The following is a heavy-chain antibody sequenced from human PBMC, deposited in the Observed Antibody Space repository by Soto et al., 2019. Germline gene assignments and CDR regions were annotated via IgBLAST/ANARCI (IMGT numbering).Heavy chain of an antibody. V-gene: IGHV3-23*01. CDR3: ARTYYYDSTGYYRTFDY. CDR2: VGASGTST. CDR1: GFTFSSYG. D-gene: IGHD3-22*01. J-gene: IGHJ4*02. Sequence: PGGSLRLSCAASGFTFSSYGMSWVRQAPGKGLEWVSVVGASGTSTYYTDSVKGRFTISRDNSKNTLYLQMNSLRVDDTAVYYCARTYYYDSTGYYRTFDYWGQGTLVTVSS.